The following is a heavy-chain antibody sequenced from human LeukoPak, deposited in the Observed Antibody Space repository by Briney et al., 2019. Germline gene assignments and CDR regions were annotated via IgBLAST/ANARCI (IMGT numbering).Heavy chain of an antibody. D-gene: IGHD3-10*01. J-gene: IGHJ4*02. CDR3: ARDAGYYYGSGSSSDY. CDR1: GFTFSSYG. CDR2: ISSSSSYI. Sequence: GGSLRLSCAASGFTFSSYGMNWVRQAPGKGLEWVSSISSSSSYIYYADSVKGRFTTSRDNAKNSLYLQMNSLRAEDTAVYYCARDAGYYYGSGSSSDYWGQGTLVTVS. V-gene: IGHV3-21*01.